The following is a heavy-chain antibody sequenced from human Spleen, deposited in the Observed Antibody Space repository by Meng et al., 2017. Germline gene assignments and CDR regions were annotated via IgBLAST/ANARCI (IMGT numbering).Heavy chain of an antibody. Sequence: SLKISCAASGFTFDDYAMHWVRQAPGKGLEWVSGISLNSGSVGYADSVRGRFTISRDNAKNSLYLKMNSLRAEDTAVYYCAKTRKTKGGTDYYGMDVWGQGTTVTVSS. J-gene: IGHJ6*02. CDR3: AKTRKTKGGTDYYGMDV. CDR1: GFTFDDYA. D-gene: IGHD1-1*01. CDR2: ISLNSGSV. V-gene: IGHV3-9*01.